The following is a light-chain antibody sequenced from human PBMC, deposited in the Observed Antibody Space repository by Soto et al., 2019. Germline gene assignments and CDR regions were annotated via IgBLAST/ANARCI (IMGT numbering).Light chain of an antibody. CDR3: QQYNSYSPT. V-gene: IGKV1-5*03. Sequence: DIQMTQSPSTLSASVGDRVTITCRASQSISSWLAWYQQKPGKAPKLLIYKASSLESGVPSTFSGSGSGTDFTLTISSLQPDDFANYYGQQYNSYSPTFGHGTKVEIK. CDR2: KAS. J-gene: IGKJ1*01. CDR1: QSISSW.